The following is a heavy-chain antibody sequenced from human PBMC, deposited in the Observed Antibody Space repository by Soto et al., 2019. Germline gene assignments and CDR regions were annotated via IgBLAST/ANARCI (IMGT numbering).Heavy chain of an antibody. V-gene: IGHV3-23*01. D-gene: IGHD5-18*01. Sequence: GGSLRLSCAASGXTFSSYAMSWVRQAPGKGLEWVSAISGSGGSTYYADSVKGRFTISRDNSKNTLYLQMNSLRAEDTAVYYCAKDLYSYGYFWYWGQGTLVTVSS. CDR3: AKDLYSYGYFWY. CDR2: ISGSGGST. CDR1: GXTFSSYA. J-gene: IGHJ4*02.